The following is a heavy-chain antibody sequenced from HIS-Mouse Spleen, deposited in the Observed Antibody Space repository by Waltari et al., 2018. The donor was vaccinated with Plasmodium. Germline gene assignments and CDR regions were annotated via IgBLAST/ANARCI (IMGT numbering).Heavy chain of an antibody. CDR2: IYYSGST. CDR3: ARVGRRIWGAFDI. D-gene: IGHD3-16*01. CDR1: GGSISSYH. V-gene: IGHV4-59*01. Sequence: QVQLQESGPGLVKPSETLSLTCTVPGGSISSYHWSVIRQPPGKGLGWIGYIYYSGSTNYNPSLKSRVTISVDTSKNQFSLKLSSVTAADTAVYYCARVGRRIWGAFDIWGQGTMVTVSS. J-gene: IGHJ3*02.